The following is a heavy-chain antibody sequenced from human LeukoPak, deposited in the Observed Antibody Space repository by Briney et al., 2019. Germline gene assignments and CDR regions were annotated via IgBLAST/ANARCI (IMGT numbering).Heavy chain of an antibody. D-gene: IGHD5-18*01. CDR3: ARDTSGYTFDD. J-gene: IGHJ4*02. CDR1: GFTVSSNY. V-gene: IGHV3-21*01. CDR2: ISATSNYI. Sequence: GGSLRLSCAASGFTVSSNYMSWVRQAPGKGLEWVSSISATSNYIYYADSVKGRFTISRDNAKNSLYLQMNSLRAEDTAVYYCARDTSGYTFDDWGQGTLVTVSS.